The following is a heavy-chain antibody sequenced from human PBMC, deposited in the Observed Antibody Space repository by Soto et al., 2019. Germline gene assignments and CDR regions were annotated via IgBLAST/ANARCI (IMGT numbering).Heavy chain of an antibody. J-gene: IGHJ3*02. CDR1: GFTFSSYS. V-gene: IGHV3-21*01. CDR3: ARVVVTTSAFDI. Sequence: GGSMRLSCAASGFTFSSYSMNWVRQAPGKGLEWVSSISSSSSYIYYADSVKGRFTISRDNAKNSLYLQMNSLRAEDTAVYYCARVVVTTSAFDIWGQGTMVTVSS. D-gene: IGHD1-1*01. CDR2: ISSSSSYI.